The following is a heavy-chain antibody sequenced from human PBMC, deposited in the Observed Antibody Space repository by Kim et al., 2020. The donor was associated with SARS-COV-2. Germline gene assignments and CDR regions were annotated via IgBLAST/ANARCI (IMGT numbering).Heavy chain of an antibody. V-gene: IGHV3-33*03. J-gene: IGHJ4*02. CDR2: ICNDGSNK. CDR1: GFSFSTYG. CDR3: ATEYSSSSAFDY. D-gene: IGHD6-6*01. Sequence: GGSLRLSCAASGFSFSTYGMHWVRQAPGKGLEWVAMICNDGSNKYYGDSVKGRFTISRDNSKNTLYLQMNSLRAEDTAVYYCATEYSSSSAFDYWGQGTLVTVSS.